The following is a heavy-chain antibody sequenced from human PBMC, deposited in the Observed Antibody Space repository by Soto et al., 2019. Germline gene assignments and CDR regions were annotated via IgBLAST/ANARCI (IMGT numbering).Heavy chain of an antibody. J-gene: IGHJ4*02. V-gene: IGHV3-49*04. CDR3: TGKGYCSGGSCYGGDY. D-gene: IGHD2-15*01. CDR1: GFTFGDCA. Sequence: GGSLRLSCTASGFTFGDCAMSWVRQAPGKGLEWVGFIRSKAYGGTTEYAASVKGRFTISRDDSKSIAYLQMNSLKTEDTAVYYCTGKGYCSGGSCYGGDYWAQGTLVTVSS. CDR2: IRSKAYGGTT.